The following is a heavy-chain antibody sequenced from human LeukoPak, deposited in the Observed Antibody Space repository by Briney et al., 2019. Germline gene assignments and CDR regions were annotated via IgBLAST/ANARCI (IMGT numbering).Heavy chain of an antibody. J-gene: IGHJ4*02. V-gene: IGHV3-30*18. CDR1: GFTFSSYG. CDR2: ISYDGSNK. Sequence: PGGSLRLSCAASGFTFSSYGMHWVRQAPGKGLEWVAVISYDGSNKYYADSVKGRFTISRDNSKNTLYLQMNSLRAEDTAVYYCAKVRVGATGILDYWGQGTLVTVSS. D-gene: IGHD1-26*01. CDR3: AKVRVGATGILDY.